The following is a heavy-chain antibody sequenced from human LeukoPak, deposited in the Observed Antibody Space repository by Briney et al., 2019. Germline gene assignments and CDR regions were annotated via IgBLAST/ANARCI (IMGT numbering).Heavy chain of an antibody. CDR1: GFTFSSYW. J-gene: IGHJ5*02. D-gene: IGHD2-15*01. Sequence: GGSLRLSCAASGFTFSSYWMSWVRQAPGKGLEWVAKMKGSEEYYVDSVQGRFTISRDNAKNSVYLQMNSLRVDDTAVYYCTRWARYGSEGSCYSWFDPWGQGTLVTVSS. CDR3: TRWARYGSEGSCYSWFDP. CDR2: MKGSEE. V-gene: IGHV3-7*01.